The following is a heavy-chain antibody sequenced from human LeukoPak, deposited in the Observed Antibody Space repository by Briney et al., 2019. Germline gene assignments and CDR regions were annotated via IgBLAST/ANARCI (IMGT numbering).Heavy chain of an antibody. J-gene: IGHJ4*02. Sequence: AAXXKVSCKASGYTFTSYGISWVRQAPGQGLEWMGWISAYNGNTNYAQKLQGRVTMTTDTSTSTAYMELRSLRSDDTAVYYCARDASGNADYWGQGTLVTVSS. D-gene: IGHD4-23*01. V-gene: IGHV1-18*01. CDR2: ISAYNGNT. CDR1: GYTFTSYG. CDR3: ARDASGNADY.